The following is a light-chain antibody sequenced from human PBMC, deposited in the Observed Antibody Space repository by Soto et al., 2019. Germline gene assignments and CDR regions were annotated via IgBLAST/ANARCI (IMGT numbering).Light chain of an antibody. Sequence: EIVLTQSPGTLSLSPGERATLSCRASQSFRSSYLAWYQQKPGQAPRLLIYGASSRATGIPDRFSGSGSGTDFTLTISRLEPEDFAVYYCQQYGSSPLTFCGGTKVEIK. CDR1: QSFRSSY. J-gene: IGKJ4*01. V-gene: IGKV3-20*01. CDR3: QQYGSSPLT. CDR2: GAS.